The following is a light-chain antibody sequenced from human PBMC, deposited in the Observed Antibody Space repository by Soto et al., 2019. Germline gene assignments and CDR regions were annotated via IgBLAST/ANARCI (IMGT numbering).Light chain of an antibody. CDR2: GNS. CDR3: QSYDSSLSAYV. V-gene: IGLV1-40*01. J-gene: IGLJ1*01. CDR1: SSNIGAGYD. Sequence: QSVLAQPPSVSGAPGQKVTISCTGSSSNIGAGYDLHWYRQLPGTAPKLLLYGNSNRPSGVPDRFSGSKSGTSASLAITGLQAEDEADYYCQSYDSSLSAYVFGTGTK.